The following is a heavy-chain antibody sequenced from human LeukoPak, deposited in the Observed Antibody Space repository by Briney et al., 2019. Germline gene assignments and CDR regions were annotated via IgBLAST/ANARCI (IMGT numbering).Heavy chain of an antibody. CDR3: ARAPPQGYGDYADDY. Sequence: SETLSLTCAVYGGSFSGYYWSWIRQPPGKGLEWIGEINHSGSTNYNPSLKSRVTISVDTSKNQFSLKLSSVTAADTAVYYCARAPPQGYGDYADDYWGQGTLVTVSP. J-gene: IGHJ4*02. CDR1: GGSFSGYY. CDR2: INHSGST. V-gene: IGHV4-34*01. D-gene: IGHD4-17*01.